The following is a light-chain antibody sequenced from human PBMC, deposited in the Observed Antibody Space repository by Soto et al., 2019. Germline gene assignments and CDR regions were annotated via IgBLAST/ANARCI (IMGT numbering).Light chain of an antibody. Sequence: AIQLTQSPSSLSASVGDRVTITCRASQDIISRLVWYQQKPGKAPKLLISDAFTLRSGVPSRFSGSGSGTDFTLTISSLQPEDFATYYCQRFNTFPHTFGPGTKVDIK. CDR1: QDIISR. J-gene: IGKJ3*01. CDR3: QRFNTFPHT. V-gene: IGKV1-13*02. CDR2: DAF.